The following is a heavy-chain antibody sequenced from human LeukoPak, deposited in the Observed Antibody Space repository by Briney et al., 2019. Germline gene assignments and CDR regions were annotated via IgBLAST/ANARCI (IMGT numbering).Heavy chain of an antibody. CDR1: GGSFSGHY. CDR3: ARCVTARLLQSRCYFDS. D-gene: IGHD5-24*01. J-gene: IGHJ4*02. Sequence: PSETLSLTCAVYGGSFSGHYWTWIRQPPEKGLEWIGEINHSGRTNSNLSLKSRVTISVDTSKNQFSLKLTSVTAADTALYYCARCVTARLLQSRCYFDSWGQGTLVTVSS. V-gene: IGHV4-34*01. CDR2: INHSGRT.